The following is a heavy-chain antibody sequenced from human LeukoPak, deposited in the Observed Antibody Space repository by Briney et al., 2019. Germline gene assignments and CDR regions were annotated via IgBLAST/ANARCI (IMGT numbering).Heavy chain of an antibody. Sequence: PGGSLRLSCAGSGFTIGSYWMSWVRQAPGKWLEWVANIRQDGSEKYYVDSVKGRLTISRDNAKNSLYLQMNSLRAEDTGIYYCARAGYYGDDAFDLWGQGTMVTVSS. J-gene: IGHJ3*01. V-gene: IGHV3-7*01. CDR1: GFTIGSYW. CDR2: IRQDGSEK. CDR3: ARAGYYGDDAFDL. D-gene: IGHD2/OR15-2a*01.